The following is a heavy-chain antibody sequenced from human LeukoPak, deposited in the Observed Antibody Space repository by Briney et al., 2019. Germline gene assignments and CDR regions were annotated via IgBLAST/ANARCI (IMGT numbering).Heavy chain of an antibody. CDR3: ARRSVATTNFDY. D-gene: IGHD5-12*01. V-gene: IGHV3-30*01. CDR2: ISYDGSNK. CDR1: GFTFSSYA. J-gene: IGHJ4*02. Sequence: GGSLRLSCAASGFTFSSYAMHWVRQAPGKGLEWVAVISYDGSNKYYADSVKGRFTISRDNSKNTLYLQMNSLRAEDTAVYYCARRSVATTNFDYWGQGTLVTVSS.